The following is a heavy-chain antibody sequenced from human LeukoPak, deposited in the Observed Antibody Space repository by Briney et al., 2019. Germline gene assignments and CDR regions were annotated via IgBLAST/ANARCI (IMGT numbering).Heavy chain of an antibody. D-gene: IGHD1-26*01. Sequence: GGSLRLSCAASGFTFSSYWMHWVRQAPGKGLVWVSRINSDGRSTSYADSVKGRFTISRDNSKNTLYLQMNSLRAEDTAVYYCARGGGSYSYYYYYMDVWGKGTTVTVSS. CDR2: INSDGRST. CDR3: ARGGGSYSYYYYYMDV. CDR1: GFTFSSYW. V-gene: IGHV3-74*01. J-gene: IGHJ6*03.